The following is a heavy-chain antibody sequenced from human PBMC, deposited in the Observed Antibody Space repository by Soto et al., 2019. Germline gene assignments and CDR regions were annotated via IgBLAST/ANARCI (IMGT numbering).Heavy chain of an antibody. Sequence: PGESLKISCKGSGYSFTSYWISWVRQMPGKGLEWMGRIDPSDSYTNYSPSFQGHVTISADKSISTAYLQWSSLKASDTAMYYCARHERYFDWLLPYYYYYGMDVRGQGTKVTVSS. CDR3: ARHERYFDWLLPYYYYYGMDV. V-gene: IGHV5-10-1*01. CDR2: IDPSDSYT. J-gene: IGHJ6*02. CDR1: GYSFTSYW. D-gene: IGHD3-9*01.